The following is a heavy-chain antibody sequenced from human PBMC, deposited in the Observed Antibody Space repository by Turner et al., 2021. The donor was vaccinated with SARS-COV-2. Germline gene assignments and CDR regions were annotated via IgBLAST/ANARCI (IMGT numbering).Heavy chain of an antibody. V-gene: IGHV3-13*04. CDR1: GFTFSNYD. Sequence: EVQLVESGGGLVQPGGSLRLSGEASGFTFSNYDMHWVRQATGKGLEWVSAVGTAGDTYYPGSVKGRFTISRENGKNSLYLQMNSLRAGDTAVYYCARAKFRVLISWFDPWGQGTLVTVSS. CDR3: ARAKFRVLISWFDP. D-gene: IGHD3-10*01. CDR2: VGTAGDT. J-gene: IGHJ5*02.